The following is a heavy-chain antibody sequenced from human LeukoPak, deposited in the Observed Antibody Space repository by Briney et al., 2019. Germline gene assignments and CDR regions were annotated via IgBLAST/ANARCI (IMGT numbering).Heavy chain of an antibody. CDR3: ARGWATIPD. D-gene: IGHD5-24*01. J-gene: IGHJ6*02. CDR1: GFSVTNNY. Sequence: GGSLRLSCAVSGFSVTNNYMSWVRQAPGKGLEWVANIPDDGSETNYVDSVKGRFIISRDNAKNSLSLQMSSLREEDTALYYCARGWATIPDWGQGTTVTVSS. V-gene: IGHV3-7*01. CDR2: IPDDGSET.